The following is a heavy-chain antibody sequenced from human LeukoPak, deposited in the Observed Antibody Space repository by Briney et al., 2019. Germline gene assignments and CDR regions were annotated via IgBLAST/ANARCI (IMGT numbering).Heavy chain of an antibody. J-gene: IGHJ5*02. V-gene: IGHV3-23*01. Sequence: PGGSLRLSCAASGFIFSNYEMNWVRQAPGKGLEWVSAISGSGGSTYYADSVKGRFTISRDNSKNTLYLQMNSPRAEDTAIYYCAKDRGDYTNWFDPWGQGTLVTVSS. CDR3: AKDRGDYTNWFDP. D-gene: IGHD4-17*01. CDR1: GFIFSNYE. CDR2: ISGSGGST.